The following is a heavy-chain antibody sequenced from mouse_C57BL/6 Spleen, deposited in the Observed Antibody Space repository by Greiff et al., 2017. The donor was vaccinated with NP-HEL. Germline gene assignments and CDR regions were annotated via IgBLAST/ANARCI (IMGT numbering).Heavy chain of an antibody. CDR2: INPSNGGT. V-gene: IGHV1-53*01. CDR1: GYTFTSYW. Sequence: QVQLQQPGTELVKPGASVKLSCKASGYTFTSYWMHWVKQRPGQGLEWIGNINPSNGGTNYNEKFKGKATLTVDKSTSTAYMQLSSLTSEDSAVYYCAKGLYGRSKDYWGQGTTLTVAS. J-gene: IGHJ2*01. D-gene: IGHD1-1*01. CDR3: AKGLYGRSKDY.